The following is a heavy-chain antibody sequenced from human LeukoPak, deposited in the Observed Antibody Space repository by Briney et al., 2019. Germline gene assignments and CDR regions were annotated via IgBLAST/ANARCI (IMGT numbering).Heavy chain of an antibody. CDR2: IYYSGST. J-gene: IGHJ4*02. CDR3: ASRGRYSYG. V-gene: IGHV4-59*12. D-gene: IGHD5-18*01. Sequence: SETLSLTCTVSGDSISTYYWSWIRQPPGKGLEWIGYIYYSGSTNYNPSLKSRVTISVDTSKNQFSLKLSSVTAADTAVYYCASRGRYSYGWGQGTLVTVSS. CDR1: GDSISTYY.